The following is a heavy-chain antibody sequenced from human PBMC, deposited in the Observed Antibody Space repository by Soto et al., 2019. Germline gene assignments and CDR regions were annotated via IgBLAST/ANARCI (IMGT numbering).Heavy chain of an antibody. CDR1: GYIFTTYW. V-gene: IGHV5-51*01. J-gene: IGHJ6*02. Sequence: PGESLKISCQGSGYIFTTYWIGWVRQMPGKGLEWMGIIYPTDSDTRYSPSFQGQVTISADKSISTAYLQLSSLRASDTAVYYCARSGYSSHGMDVWGQGTTVTVSS. CDR3: ARSGYSSHGMDV. CDR2: IYPTDSDT. D-gene: IGHD5-12*01.